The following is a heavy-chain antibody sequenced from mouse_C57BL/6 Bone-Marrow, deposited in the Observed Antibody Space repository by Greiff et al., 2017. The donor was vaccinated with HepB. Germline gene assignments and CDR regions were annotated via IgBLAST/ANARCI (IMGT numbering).Heavy chain of an antibody. D-gene: IGHD1-1*01. V-gene: IGHV5-12*01. Sequence: EVKLMESGGGLVQPGGSLKLSCAASGFTFSDYYMYWVRQTPEKRLGWVAYISNGGGSTYYPDTVKGRFTISRDNAKNTLYLQMSRLKSEDTAMYYCARLGYGRGYWYFDVGGTGTTVTVSS. CDR1: GFTFSDYY. CDR2: ISNGGGST. J-gene: IGHJ1*03. CDR3: ARLGYGRGYWYFDV.